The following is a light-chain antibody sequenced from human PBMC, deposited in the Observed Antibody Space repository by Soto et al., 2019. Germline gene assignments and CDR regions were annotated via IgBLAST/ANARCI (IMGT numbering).Light chain of an antibody. J-gene: IGKJ1*01. Sequence: DIQMTQSPSSLSASVADRVTITFRASQRISTYFNWYQQKPGKAPNLLIYAASNLHSGVPSRFSGSGSGTEFTLTISSLQPDDFATYYCQQYYSYRMFGQGTKVDI. CDR2: AAS. V-gene: IGKV1-39*01. CDR1: QRISTY. CDR3: QQYYSYRM.